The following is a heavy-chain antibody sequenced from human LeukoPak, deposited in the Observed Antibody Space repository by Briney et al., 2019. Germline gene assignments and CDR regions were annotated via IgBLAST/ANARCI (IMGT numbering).Heavy chain of an antibody. CDR2: INPSGGST. CDR3: AKAKGYDSSGYYFRYFDY. V-gene: IGHV1-46*01. D-gene: IGHD3-22*01. J-gene: IGHJ4*02. CDR1: GYTFTSYY. Sequence: ASVKVSCKASGYTFTSYYMHWVRQAPGQGLEWMGIINPSGGSTSYAQKFQGRVTMTRDMSTSTVYMELSSLRSEDTAVYYCAKAKGYDSSGYYFRYFDYWGQGTLVTVSS.